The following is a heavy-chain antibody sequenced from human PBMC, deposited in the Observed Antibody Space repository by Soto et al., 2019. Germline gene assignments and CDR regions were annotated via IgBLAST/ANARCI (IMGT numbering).Heavy chain of an antibody. CDR1: SGSISSSNW. J-gene: IGHJ4*02. CDR2: IYHSGST. D-gene: IGHD6-19*01. Sequence: SETLSLTCAVSSGSISSSNWWSWVRQPPGKGLEWIGEIYHSGSTNYNPSLKSRVTISVDKSKNQFSLKLSSVTAADTAVYYCARSSIAVAGNFDYWGQGTLVTVSS. CDR3: ARSSIAVAGNFDY. V-gene: IGHV4-4*02.